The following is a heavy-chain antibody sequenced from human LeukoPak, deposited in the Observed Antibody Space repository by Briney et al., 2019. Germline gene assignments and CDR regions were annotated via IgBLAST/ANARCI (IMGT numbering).Heavy chain of an antibody. CDR2: LDPEDGEA. V-gene: IGHV1-24*01. J-gene: IGHJ3*02. D-gene: IGHD2-2*01. CDR1: GYTLSDLA. Sequence: GASVKVSCKVSGYTLSDLAMHWGRQAPGKGLEWMGGLDPEDGEAIYAQPLQGRVTMTEDTSSDTAYMVLSSLKTEDTAVYYCSTLNVIPALELDFFDIWAQGTMVTVSS. CDR3: STLNVIPALELDFFDI.